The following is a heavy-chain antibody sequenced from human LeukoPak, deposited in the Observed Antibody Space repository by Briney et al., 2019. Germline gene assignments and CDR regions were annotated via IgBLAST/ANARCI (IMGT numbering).Heavy chain of an antibody. Sequence: GGSLRLSCAASGFTFDDYAMHWVRQAPGKGLEWASGISWNSGSIGYADSVKGRFTISRDNAKNSLYLQMNSLRAEDTALYYCARAVAGTPNAFDIWGQGTMVTVSS. CDR2: ISWNSGSI. D-gene: IGHD6-19*01. V-gene: IGHV3-9*01. CDR3: ARAVAGTPNAFDI. J-gene: IGHJ3*02. CDR1: GFTFDDYA.